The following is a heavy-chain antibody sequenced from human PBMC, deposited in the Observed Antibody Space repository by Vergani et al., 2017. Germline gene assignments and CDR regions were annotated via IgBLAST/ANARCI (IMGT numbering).Heavy chain of an antibody. CDR3: ARNGVGATTFDI. V-gene: IGHV4-31*11. CDR1: GGSISSGDHC. J-gene: IGHJ3*02. D-gene: IGHD1-26*01. Sequence: QVQLQESGPGVVKPSQTLSLTCAVSGGSISSGDHCWTWIRQRPGKGLEWIGYIFYSGTTYDNPSLRSRLTISVDTSQNQFSRKLSSVTAADTAVYYCARNGVGATTFDIWGQGTMVTVSS. CDR2: IFYSGTT.